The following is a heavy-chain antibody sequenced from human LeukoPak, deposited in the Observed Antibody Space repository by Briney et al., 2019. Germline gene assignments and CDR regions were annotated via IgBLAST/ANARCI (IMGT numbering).Heavy chain of an antibody. J-gene: IGHJ4*02. CDR2: ISSNGGTT. D-gene: IGHD3-22*01. V-gene: IGHV3-64*01. Sequence: GGSLRLSCAASGFTFSSYPMHWVRQAPGKGLEYVSTISSNGGTTYYANSVKGRFTISRDNSKNTLYLQMGSLRAEDMAVYYCARGYDYSGFLFVYWGQGTLVTVSS. CDR3: ARGYDYSGFLFVY. CDR1: GFTFSSYP.